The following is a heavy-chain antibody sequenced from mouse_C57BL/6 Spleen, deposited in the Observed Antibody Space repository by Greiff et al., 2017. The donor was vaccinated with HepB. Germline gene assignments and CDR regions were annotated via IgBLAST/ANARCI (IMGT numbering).Heavy chain of an antibody. Sequence: QVQLQQSGAELVRPGASVKLSCKASGYTFTDYYINWVKQRPGQGLEWIARIYPGSGNTYYNEKFKGKATLTAEKSSSTAFMQLSSLTSEDSAVYFCAREGAVVAHYYAMDYWGQGTSVTVSS. J-gene: IGHJ4*01. CDR2: IYPGSGNT. CDR1: GYTFTDYY. CDR3: AREGAVVAHYYAMDY. V-gene: IGHV1-76*01. D-gene: IGHD1-1*01.